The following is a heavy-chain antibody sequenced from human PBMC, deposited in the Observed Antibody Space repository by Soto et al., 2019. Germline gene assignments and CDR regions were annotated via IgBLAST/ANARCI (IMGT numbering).Heavy chain of an antibody. CDR3: AREGLYYDFWSGRAIDY. V-gene: IGHV3-33*01. Sequence: GGSLRLSCAASGFTFSSYGMHWVRQAPGKGLEWVAVIWYDGSNKYYADSVKGRFTISRDNSKNTLDLQMNSLRAEDTAVYYCAREGLYYDFWSGRAIDYWGQGTLVTVSS. CDR2: IWYDGSNK. J-gene: IGHJ4*02. D-gene: IGHD3-3*01. CDR1: GFTFSSYG.